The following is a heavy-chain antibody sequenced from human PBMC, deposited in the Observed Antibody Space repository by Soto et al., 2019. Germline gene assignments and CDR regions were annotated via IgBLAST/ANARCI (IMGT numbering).Heavy chain of an antibody. D-gene: IGHD6-13*01. Sequence: EVQLVESGGGLVQPGGSLRLSCAASGFTFSSYSMNWVRQAPGKGLEWVSYISSSSSTIYYADSVKGRFTISRDNAKNSLYLQMNSLRDEDTAVYYCARDRFEAAAGTPYYYYYYMDVWGKGTTVTVSS. J-gene: IGHJ6*03. CDR1: GFTFSSYS. CDR3: ARDRFEAAAGTPYYYYYYMDV. CDR2: ISSSSSTI. V-gene: IGHV3-48*02.